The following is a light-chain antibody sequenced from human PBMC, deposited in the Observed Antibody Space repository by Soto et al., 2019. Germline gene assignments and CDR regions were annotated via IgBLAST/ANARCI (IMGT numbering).Light chain of an antibody. Sequence: QSALTQPASVSGSPGQSITISCTGTSSDVGGYNYVSWYQQHPGKAPKLMIYDVSNRPSGVSNRLSGSKSANTASLTISGLQAEDEADYYCSSYTTSSTWVFGGGTKLTV. CDR2: DVS. CDR3: SSYTTSSTWV. V-gene: IGLV2-14*03. CDR1: SSDVGGYNY. J-gene: IGLJ3*02.